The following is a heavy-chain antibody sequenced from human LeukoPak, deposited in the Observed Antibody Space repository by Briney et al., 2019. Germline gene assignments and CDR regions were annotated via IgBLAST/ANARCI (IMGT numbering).Heavy chain of an antibody. J-gene: IGHJ4*02. CDR1: GGSISSSSYY. CDR2: IYHSGST. D-gene: IGHD3-22*01. Sequence: SETLSLTCTVSGGSISSSSYYWGWIRQPPGKGLEWIGSIYHSGSTYYNPSLKSRVTVSVDTTKNQFSLKLSSVTAADTAVYYCARAHREYYYDSSGYYYGIGIDYWGQGTLVTVSP. CDR3: ARAHREYYYDSSGYYYGIGIDY. V-gene: IGHV4-39*07.